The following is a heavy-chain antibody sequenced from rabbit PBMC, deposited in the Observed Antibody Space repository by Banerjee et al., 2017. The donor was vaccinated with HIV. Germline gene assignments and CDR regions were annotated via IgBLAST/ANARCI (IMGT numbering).Heavy chain of an antibody. J-gene: IGHJ6*01. CDR1: GIDFSSYFY. V-gene: IGHV1S45*01. CDR2: MNAVTGKA. D-gene: IGHD6-1*01. Sequence: QQQLEESGGGLVKPGGTLTLTCKASGIDFSSYFYMCWVRQAPGKGLEWIACMNAVTGKAVYASWAKGRFTFSKTSSTTVTLQMTSLTAADTAAYFCARGIAYGRSFSLWGPGTLVTVS. CDR3: ARGIAYGRSFSL.